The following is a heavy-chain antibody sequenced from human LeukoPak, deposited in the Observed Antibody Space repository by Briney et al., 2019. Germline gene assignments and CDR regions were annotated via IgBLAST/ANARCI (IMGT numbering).Heavy chain of an antibody. CDR3: ARASRDGYNQNFDH. V-gene: IGHV5-51*01. CDR1: GYSFSSYW. D-gene: IGHD5-24*01. Sequence: GESLKISCKGLGYSFSSYWNAWVRQRPGKGLEWMGIIYPGGSETRYDPSFQGQITISADSSTSTAYLQWSSLRASDTAMYYCARASRDGYNQNFDHWGQGTLVTVSS. J-gene: IGHJ4*02. CDR2: IYPGGSET.